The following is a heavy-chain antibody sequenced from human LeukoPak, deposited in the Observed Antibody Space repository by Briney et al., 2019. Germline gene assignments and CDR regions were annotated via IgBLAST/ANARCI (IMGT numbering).Heavy chain of an antibody. J-gene: IGHJ4*02. CDR3: ATDRFAGGLDY. CDR1: GYTFTGYY. Sequence: ASVKVSCKASGYTFTGYYMHWVRQAPGQGLEWMGWINPNSGGTNYAQKFQGRVTMTRDTSISTAYMELSSLRSEDTAVYYCATDRFAGGLDYWGQGTLVTVSS. V-gene: IGHV1-2*02. D-gene: IGHD3-16*01. CDR2: INPNSGGT.